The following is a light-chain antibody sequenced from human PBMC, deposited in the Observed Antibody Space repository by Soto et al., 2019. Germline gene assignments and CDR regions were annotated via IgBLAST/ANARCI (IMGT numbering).Light chain of an antibody. V-gene: IGKV3-11*01. Sequence: EIVLTQSPATLSLSPGERATLSCRASQSVSSYLAWYQQKPGQAPRLLIYGASSRATGVPDRFSGGGSGTDFALTISSLEPEDFAVYYCQQRSNWAWTFGQGTKVDIK. CDR2: GAS. CDR3: QQRSNWAWT. J-gene: IGKJ1*01. CDR1: QSVSSY.